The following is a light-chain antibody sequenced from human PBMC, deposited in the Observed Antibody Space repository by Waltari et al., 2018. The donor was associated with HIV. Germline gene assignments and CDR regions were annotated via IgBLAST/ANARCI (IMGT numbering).Light chain of an antibody. Sequence: QSAPTHPPSASRSRGQSAPISCTGTTNYVVSYYSVSWYQQYPGMAPKLIIYEVNKRPSGVPDRFSGSKSGNTASLTVSGLQAEDEADFYCSSYAGSAVVFGGGTKLTVL. V-gene: IGLV2-8*01. CDR1: TNYVVSYYS. J-gene: IGLJ2*01. CDR2: EVN. CDR3: SSYAGSAVV.